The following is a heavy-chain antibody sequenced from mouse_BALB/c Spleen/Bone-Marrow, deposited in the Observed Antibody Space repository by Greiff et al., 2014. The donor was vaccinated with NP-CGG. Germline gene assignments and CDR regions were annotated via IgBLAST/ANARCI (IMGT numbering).Heavy chain of an antibody. CDR3: KSNNYGSSRGFVY. V-gene: IGHV1S53*02. J-gene: IGHJ3*01. CDR2: ISPGNGDI. D-gene: IGHD1-1*01. Sequence: VKLMESDAELVKPGASVKISCKASGYTFTDHAIHWVKQKPEQGLEWIGYISPGNGDIKYNEKFKGKATLTADKSSSTAYMQLNSLTSEDAAVYFCKSNNYGSSRGFVYWGQGTLVTVSA. CDR1: GYTFTDHA.